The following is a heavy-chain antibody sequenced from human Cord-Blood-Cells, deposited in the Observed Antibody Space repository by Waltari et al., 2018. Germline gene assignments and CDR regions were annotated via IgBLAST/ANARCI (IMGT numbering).Heavy chain of an antibody. J-gene: IGHJ5*02. Sequence: EVQLVESGGGLVKPGRSLRLSCTASGFTFGDYAMCWFRQAPGKGLEWVGFIRSKAYGGKTEYAASVKGRFTISRDDAKSIAYLQMNSLKTEDTAVYYCTRDDFWSGYNWFDPWGQGTLVTVSS. CDR1: GFTFGDYA. D-gene: IGHD3-3*01. CDR3: TRDDFWSGYNWFDP. V-gene: IGHV3-49*05. CDR2: IRSKAYGGKT.